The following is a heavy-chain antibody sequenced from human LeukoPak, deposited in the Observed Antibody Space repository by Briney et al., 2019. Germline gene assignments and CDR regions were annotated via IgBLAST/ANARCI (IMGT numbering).Heavy chain of an antibody. D-gene: IGHD6-13*01. Sequence: GGSLRLSCAASGFTFSNYWMHWVRQVPGEGLVWVSRINSDGSSTRYADSVKGRFTISRDNAKKTLYLQMNSLRAGDATVYYCARSHTSYSSSLSFSYYFDSWGQGTLVTVSS. J-gene: IGHJ4*02. V-gene: IGHV3-74*01. CDR3: ARSHTSYSSSLSFSYYFDS. CDR1: GFTFSNYW. CDR2: INSDGSST.